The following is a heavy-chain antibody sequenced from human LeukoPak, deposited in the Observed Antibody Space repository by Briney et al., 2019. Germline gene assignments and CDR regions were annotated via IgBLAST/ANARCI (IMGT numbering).Heavy chain of an antibody. V-gene: IGHV7-4-1*02. Sequence: ASVKVSCKASGYTFTSYAMNWVRQAPGQGLEWMGWINTNTGNPTYAQGFTGRFVFSLDTSVSTAYLQISSLKAEDTAVYYCASMKLLWFGELSQDAFDIWGQGTMVTVSS. D-gene: IGHD3-10*01. J-gene: IGHJ3*02. CDR1: GYTFTSYA. CDR2: INTNTGNP. CDR3: ASMKLLWFGELSQDAFDI.